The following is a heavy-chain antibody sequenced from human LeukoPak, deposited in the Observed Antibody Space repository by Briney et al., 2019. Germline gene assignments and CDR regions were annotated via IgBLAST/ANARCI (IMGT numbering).Heavy chain of an antibody. D-gene: IGHD1-26*01. CDR1: GFTFSVHF. Sequence: GGSLRLSCAASGFTFSVHFLDWVRQAPGKGLEWVGRTRNKANSYITEYAASVKGRFTISRDDSKNLLYLQMSSLKTDDTAMYYCASIRGTFGYWGQGTLVTVSS. V-gene: IGHV3-72*01. CDR2: TRNKANSYIT. J-gene: IGHJ4*02. CDR3: ASIRGTFGY.